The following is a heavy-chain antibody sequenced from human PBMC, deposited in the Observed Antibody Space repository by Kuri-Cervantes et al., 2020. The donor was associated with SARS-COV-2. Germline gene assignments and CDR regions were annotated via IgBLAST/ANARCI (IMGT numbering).Heavy chain of an antibody. Sequence: GESLKISCASSGFTFSSYSMNWVRQAPGKGLEWVSYIRSSSSTIYYADSVKGRFTISRDNAKYSLYLQMNSLRAEDTALYYCAKDIGGGDCSGGSCYSGGPFDYWGQGTLVTVSS. J-gene: IGHJ4*02. CDR2: IRSSSSTI. V-gene: IGHV3-48*01. D-gene: IGHD2-15*01. CDR3: AKDIGGGDCSGGSCYSGGPFDY. CDR1: GFTFSSYS.